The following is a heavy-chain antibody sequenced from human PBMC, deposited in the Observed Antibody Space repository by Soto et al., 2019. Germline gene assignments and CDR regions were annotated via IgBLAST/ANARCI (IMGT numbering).Heavy chain of an antibody. CDR2: MNPNSGNT. J-gene: IGHJ3*02. Sequence: ASVKVSCKASGYTLTSYDINWVRQATGQGLEWMGWMNPNSGNTGYAQKFQGRVTMTRNTSISTAYMELSSLRSEDTAVYYCARVGTMVRGVIDAFDIWGQGTMVTVSS. CDR1: GYTLTSYD. V-gene: IGHV1-8*01. D-gene: IGHD3-10*01. CDR3: ARVGTMVRGVIDAFDI.